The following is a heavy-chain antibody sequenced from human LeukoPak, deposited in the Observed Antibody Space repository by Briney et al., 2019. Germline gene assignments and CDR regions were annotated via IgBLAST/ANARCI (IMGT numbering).Heavy chain of an antibody. D-gene: IGHD5/OR15-5a*01. Sequence: GGSLRLSCAASGFMFRRYGMHWVRQAPGRGLEWVAYIRFDGTTQDHAESVKGRFVISRDNSKRILFLQMNYLGPEDTAFYYCTRDILSGLTKYFDVWGRGALVSVSS. CDR3: TRDILSGLTKYFDV. CDR1: GFMFRRYG. CDR2: IRFDGTTQ. J-gene: IGHJ2*01. V-gene: IGHV3-30*02.